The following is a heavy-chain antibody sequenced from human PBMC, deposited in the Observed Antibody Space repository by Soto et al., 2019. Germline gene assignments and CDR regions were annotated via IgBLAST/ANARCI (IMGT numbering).Heavy chain of an antibody. D-gene: IGHD6-13*01. CDR1: GYTLTELS. CDR3: EKAPGIYAALFDY. Sequence: ASVKVSCKVSGYTLTELSMHWVRQAPGKGLEWMGGFDPEDGETIYAQKFQGRVTMTEDTSTDTAYMELSSLRSEDTAVYYCEKAPGIYAALFDYWGQGTLVTVSS. CDR2: FDPEDGET. J-gene: IGHJ4*02. V-gene: IGHV1-24*01.